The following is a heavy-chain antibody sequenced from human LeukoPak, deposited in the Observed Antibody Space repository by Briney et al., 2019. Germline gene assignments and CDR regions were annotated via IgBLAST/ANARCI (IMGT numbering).Heavy chain of an antibody. V-gene: IGHV3-30*02. CDR1: GFTFSSYG. J-gene: IGHJ6*03. CDR3: AKGALVRTPHYYYYMDV. D-gene: IGHD6-6*01. CDR2: IRYDGSNK. Sequence: PGGSLRLSCAASGFTFSSYGMHWVRQAPGKGLEWVAFIRYDGSNKYYADSVKGRFTISRDNSKNPLYLQMNSLRAEDTAMYYCAKGALVRTPHYYYYMDVWGKGTTVTVSS.